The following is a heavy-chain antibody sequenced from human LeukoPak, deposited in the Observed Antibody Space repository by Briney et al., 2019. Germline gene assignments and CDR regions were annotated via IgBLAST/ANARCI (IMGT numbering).Heavy chain of an antibody. J-gene: IGHJ3*02. V-gene: IGHV3-7*04. CDR2: MNQDGSEK. CDR1: GFTFSSYA. D-gene: IGHD3-9*01. Sequence: GGSLRLSCAASGFTFSSYAVSWVRQAPGKGLEWVANMNQDGSEKYYVDSVKGRFTISRDNAKNSLNLQMNSLRAEDTAVYYCARDISAFDMWGQGTMVTVSS. CDR3: ARDISAFDM.